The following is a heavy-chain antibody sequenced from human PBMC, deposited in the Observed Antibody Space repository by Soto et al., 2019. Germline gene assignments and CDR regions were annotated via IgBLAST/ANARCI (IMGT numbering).Heavy chain of an antibody. D-gene: IGHD1-26*01. J-gene: IGHJ4*02. CDR2: IYDSGSP. CDR3: ARGVGYSPPRY. CDR1: VGSISVYY. V-gene: IGHV4-59*01. Sequence: PSETLSLTCTVSVGSISVYYWSWIRHPPGQALEWIGYIYDSGSPYYNPSLRSRVIISADTSKNQISLKLTSATAADTAVYYCARGVGYSPPRYLGRGTLGTVSS.